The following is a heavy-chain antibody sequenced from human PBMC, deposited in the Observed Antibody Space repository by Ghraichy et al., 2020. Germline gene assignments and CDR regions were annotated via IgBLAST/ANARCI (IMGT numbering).Heavy chain of an antibody. CDR3: AKVGIVRGPGDGMDV. CDR2: IYYSEST. V-gene: IGHV4-61*01. CDR1: GGSVSSGSYY. J-gene: IGHJ6*02. D-gene: IGHD3-10*01. Sequence: SETLSLTCTVSGGSVSSGSYYWSWIRQPPGKGLEWIGYIYYSESTNYNPSLKSRGTISVDTSKNQFSLKLSSVTTADTAVYYCAKVGIVRGPGDGMDVWGQGTTVTVSS.